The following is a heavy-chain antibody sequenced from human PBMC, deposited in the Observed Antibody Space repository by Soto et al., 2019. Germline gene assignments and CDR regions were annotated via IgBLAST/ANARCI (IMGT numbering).Heavy chain of an antibody. CDR1: GFTFSDYY. V-gene: IGHV3-11*01. Sequence: QVQLVESGGGLVKPGGSLRLSCAASGFTFSDYYMSWIRQAPGKGLEWVSYISSSGSTIYYADSVKGRFTISRDNAKNALYLQMNSLRADDTALDYCARAWSSSSGFDYRGQGPLVTVSS. D-gene: IGHD6-6*01. CDR3: ARAWSSSSGFDY. J-gene: IGHJ4*02. CDR2: ISSSGSTI.